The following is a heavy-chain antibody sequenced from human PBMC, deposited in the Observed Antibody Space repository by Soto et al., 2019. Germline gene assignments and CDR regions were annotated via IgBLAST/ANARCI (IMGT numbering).Heavy chain of an antibody. Sequence: QVQLVQSGAEVKKPGSSVKVSCKASGGTFSSYAISWVRQAPGQGLEWMGGILPIFGTANYAQKFQGRVTPTADEATGTAYMELSSLRSEDTAVYYCARDSWGSSSSMERHYWGQGTLVTVSS. CDR3: ARDSWGSSSSMERHY. D-gene: IGHD6-6*01. CDR1: GGTFSSYA. V-gene: IGHV1-69*01. CDR2: ILPIFGTA. J-gene: IGHJ4*02.